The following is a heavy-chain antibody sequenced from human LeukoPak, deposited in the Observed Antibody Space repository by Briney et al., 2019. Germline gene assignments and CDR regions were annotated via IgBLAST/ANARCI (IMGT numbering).Heavy chain of an antibody. J-gene: IGHJ3*02. CDR2: INPNSGGT. Sequence: ASVKVSCKASGYTFTGYYMHWVRQAPGQGLEWMGWINPNSGGTNYAQKFQGRVTMTRDTSISTAYMELSRLRSDDTAVYYCARIASGSGYYYGDDAFDIWGQGTMVTVSS. CDR3: ARIASGSGYYYGDDAFDI. D-gene: IGHD3-22*01. CDR1: GYTFTGYY. V-gene: IGHV1-2*02.